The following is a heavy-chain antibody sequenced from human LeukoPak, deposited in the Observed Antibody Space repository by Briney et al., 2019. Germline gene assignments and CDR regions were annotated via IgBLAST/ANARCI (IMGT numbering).Heavy chain of an antibody. V-gene: IGHV3-21*01. D-gene: IGHD3-22*01. Sequence: GGSLRLSCAASGFTFSSYSMNWVRQAPGKGLEWVSSISSSSSYIYYADSVKGRFTISRDNTKNSLYLQMNSLRAEDTAVYYCASPNYYDSSGCRYWGQGTLVTVSS. CDR1: GFTFSSYS. J-gene: IGHJ4*02. CDR2: ISSSSSYI. CDR3: ASPNYYDSSGCRY.